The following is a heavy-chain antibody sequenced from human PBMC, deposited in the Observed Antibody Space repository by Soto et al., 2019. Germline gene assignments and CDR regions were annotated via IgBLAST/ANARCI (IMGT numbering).Heavy chain of an antibody. CDR1: GFTVSSKY. V-gene: IGHV3-66*01. CDR3: ATRGRVAATGPNWFDP. CDR2: IYTGGET. J-gene: IGHJ5*02. D-gene: IGHD6-13*01. Sequence: EVQLVESGGDLVQPGGSLRLSCAASGFTVSSKYVGWVRQAPGKGLEWVSVIYTGGETHYADSVKDRFVISRDSSKHMLSLQMNSLRAEDTAVYYCATRGRVAATGPNWFDPWGQGTLVTVSS.